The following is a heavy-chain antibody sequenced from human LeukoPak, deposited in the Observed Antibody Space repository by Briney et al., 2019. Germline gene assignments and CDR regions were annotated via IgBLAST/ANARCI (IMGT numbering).Heavy chain of an antibody. Sequence: GGSLRLSCAASGFTFSSYAMTWVRQAPGKGLEWVSTISDSGARTNYADSAKGRFTISRDNSKNTLYLQMNSLRAEDTAVYYCASDYFLDYWGRGTLVTVSS. J-gene: IGHJ4*02. CDR3: ASDYFLDY. V-gene: IGHV3-23*01. D-gene: IGHD6-25*01. CDR2: ISDSGART. CDR1: GFTFSSYA.